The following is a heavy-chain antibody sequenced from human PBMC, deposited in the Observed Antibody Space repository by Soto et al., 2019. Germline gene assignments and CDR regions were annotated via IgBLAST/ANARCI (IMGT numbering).Heavy chain of an antibody. CDR2: ISYDGSNK. Sequence: GGSLRLSCAASGFTFSSYGMHWVRQAPGKGLEWVAVISYDGSNKYYADSVKGRFTISRDNSKNTLYLQMNSLRAEDTAVYYCAKVYYLPAGGFLGDYYYYMDVWGKGTTVTVSS. CDR3: AKVYYLPAGGFLGDYYYYMDV. J-gene: IGHJ6*03. CDR1: GFTFSSYG. V-gene: IGHV3-30*18. D-gene: IGHD1-26*01.